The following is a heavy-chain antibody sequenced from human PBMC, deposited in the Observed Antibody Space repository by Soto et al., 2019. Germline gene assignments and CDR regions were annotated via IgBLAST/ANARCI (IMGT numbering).Heavy chain of an antibody. Sequence: PGGSLRLSCAASGFTFSSYAMHWVRQAPGKGLEYASAISSNGGSTYYANSVKGRFTISRDNSKNTLYLQMGSLRAEDMAVYYCARNYYGSGSYYSELGYWGQGTLVTVSS. J-gene: IGHJ4*02. D-gene: IGHD3-10*01. CDR3: ARNYYGSGSYYSELGY. V-gene: IGHV3-64*01. CDR2: ISSNGGST. CDR1: GFTFSSYA.